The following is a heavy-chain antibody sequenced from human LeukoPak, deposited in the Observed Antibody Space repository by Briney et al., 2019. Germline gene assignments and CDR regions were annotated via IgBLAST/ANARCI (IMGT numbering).Heavy chain of an antibody. Sequence: RGESLQISCKGSGYSFTSYWIGWVRQMPGKGLEWMGIIYPGDSDTRYSPSFQGQVTISADKSISTAYLQWSSLKASDTAMYYCGRTFGSDSSNAFDIWGQGTMVTVSS. CDR1: GYSFTSYW. V-gene: IGHV5-51*01. J-gene: IGHJ3*02. D-gene: IGHD6-6*01. CDR3: GRTFGSDSSNAFDI. CDR2: IYPGDSDT.